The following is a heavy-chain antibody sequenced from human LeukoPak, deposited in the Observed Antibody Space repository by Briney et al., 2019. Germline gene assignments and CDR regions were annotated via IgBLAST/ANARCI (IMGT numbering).Heavy chain of an antibody. CDR3: ARGSDSGAWFSSFDY. Sequence: GGSLRLSCAASGFTFDDYGMSWVRQAPGKGLEWVSRIKSGGSTTSHADSVKGRFTISRDNAKNTLYLEMNSLRAEDTAVYYCARGSDSGAWFSSFDYWGQGALVTVSS. CDR2: IKSGGSTT. D-gene: IGHD6-19*01. J-gene: IGHJ4*02. V-gene: IGHV3-74*01. CDR1: GFTFDDYG.